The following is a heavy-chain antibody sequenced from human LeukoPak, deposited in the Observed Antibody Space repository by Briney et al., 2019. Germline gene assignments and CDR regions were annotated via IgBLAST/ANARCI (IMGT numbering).Heavy chain of an antibody. V-gene: IGHV1-69*01. CDR1: GGTFSSYA. CDR2: IIPIFGTA. D-gene: IGHD3-22*01. Sequence: SVKVSCKASGGTFSSYAISWVRQAPGQGLEWMGGIIPIFGTANYAQKFQGRVTITADESTSTAYMELSSLRSEDTAVYYCARAQEYYYDSSGNIPDAFDIWGQGTMVTVSS. J-gene: IGHJ3*02. CDR3: ARAQEYYYDSSGNIPDAFDI.